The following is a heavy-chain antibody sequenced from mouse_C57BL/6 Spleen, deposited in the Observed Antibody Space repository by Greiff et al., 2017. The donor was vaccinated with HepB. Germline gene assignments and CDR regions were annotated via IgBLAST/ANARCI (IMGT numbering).Heavy chain of an antibody. CDR2: IYPGDGDT. Sequence: VKLQQSGPELVKPGASVKISCKASGYAFSSSWMNWVKQRPGKGLEWIGRIYPGDGDTNYNGKFKGKATLTADKSSSTAYMQLSSLTSEDSAVYFCARYDYDEDWYFDVWGTGTTVTVSS. J-gene: IGHJ1*03. V-gene: IGHV1-82*01. D-gene: IGHD2-4*01. CDR1: GYAFSSSW. CDR3: ARYDYDEDWYFDV.